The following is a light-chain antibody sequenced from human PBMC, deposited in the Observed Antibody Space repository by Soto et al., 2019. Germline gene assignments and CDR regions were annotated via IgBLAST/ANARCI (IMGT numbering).Light chain of an antibody. CDR1: QIISTW. V-gene: IGKV1-5*01. Sequence: DIQITQSPYTLSASVRDRVTVTCRASQIISTWVAWYQQIPWKAPMLLIDEASRLENGVPSRFSGSGSGTEFTLTISSLQPDDFATFYCQHYNTHSPTFCQGTKVDIK. J-gene: IGKJ1*01. CDR3: QHYNTHSPT. CDR2: EAS.